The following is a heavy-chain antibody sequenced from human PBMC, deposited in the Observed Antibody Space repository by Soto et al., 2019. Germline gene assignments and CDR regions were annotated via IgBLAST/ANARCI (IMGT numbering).Heavy chain of an antibody. CDR3: ARDRMWYCSSTSCSSEYYGMDV. D-gene: IGHD2-2*01. V-gene: IGHV1-69*13. Sequence: SVKVSCKASGGTFSSYAISWVRQAPGQGLEWMGGIIPIFGTANYAQKFRGRVTITADESTSTAYMELSSLRSEDTAVYYCARDRMWYCSSTSCSSEYYGMDVWGQGTTVTVSS. CDR2: IIPIFGTA. CDR1: GGTFSSYA. J-gene: IGHJ6*02.